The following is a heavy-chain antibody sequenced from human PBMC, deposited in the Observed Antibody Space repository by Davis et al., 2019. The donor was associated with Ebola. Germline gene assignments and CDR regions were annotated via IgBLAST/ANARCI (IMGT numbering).Heavy chain of an antibody. CDR3: ARGSRGVPAALHFLDV. Sequence: PSETLSLTCAVYGESFNTYHWNWIRQPPGKGLEWIGEVNPSGITNCNSSLESRVTISVDTSKNQFSLRLSSVTAADTAVYYCARGSRGVPAALHFLDVWGRGTTVTVSS. V-gene: IGHV4-34*01. D-gene: IGHD2-2*01. CDR2: VNPSGIT. J-gene: IGHJ6*04. CDR1: GESFNTYH.